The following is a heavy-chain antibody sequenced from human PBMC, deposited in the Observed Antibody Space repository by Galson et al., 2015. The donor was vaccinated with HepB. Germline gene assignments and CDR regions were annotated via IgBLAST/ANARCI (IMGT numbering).Heavy chain of an antibody. J-gene: IGHJ3*02. CDR1: GFTFSSYA. Sequence: SLRLSCAASGFTFSSYAMHWVRQAPGKGLEWVAVISYDGSNKYYADSVKGRFTISRDNSKNTLYLQMNSLRAEDTAVYYCAREDNVAFDIWGQGTMVTVSS. CDR3: AREDNVAFDI. D-gene: IGHD1-14*01. V-gene: IGHV3-30-3*01. CDR2: ISYDGSNK.